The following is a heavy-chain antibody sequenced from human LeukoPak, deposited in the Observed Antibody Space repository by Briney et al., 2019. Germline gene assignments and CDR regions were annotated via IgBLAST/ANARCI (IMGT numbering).Heavy chain of an antibody. J-gene: IGHJ4*02. CDR3: ARGPHGGSGWYYFDY. CDR2: INPSGGST. CDR1: GYTFTSYY. Sequence: ASVKVSCKTSGYTFTSYYMHWVRQAPGQGLEWMGIINPSGGSTSYAQKFQGRVTMTRDMSTSTVYMELSSLRSEDTAVYYCARGPHGGSGWYYFDYWGQGTLVTVSS. V-gene: IGHV1-46*01. D-gene: IGHD6-19*01.